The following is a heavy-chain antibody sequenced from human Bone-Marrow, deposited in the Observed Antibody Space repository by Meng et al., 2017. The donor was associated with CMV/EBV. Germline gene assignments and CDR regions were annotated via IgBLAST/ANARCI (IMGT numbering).Heavy chain of an antibody. Sequence: GGSLRLSCAASGFTFSDYYMSWIRQAPGKGLEWVSYISSSGSTIYYADSVKGRFTISRDNAKNSLYLQMNSLRAEDTALYYCAKALFGVVPAAGDAFAIWGPGPMVTCSS. J-gene: IGHJ3*02. V-gene: IGHV3-11*01. CDR1: GFTFSDYY. CDR2: ISSSGSTI. CDR3: AKALFGVVPAAGDAFAI. D-gene: IGHD2-2*01.